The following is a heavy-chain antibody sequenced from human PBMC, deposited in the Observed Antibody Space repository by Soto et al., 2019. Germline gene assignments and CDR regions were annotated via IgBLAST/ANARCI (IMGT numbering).Heavy chain of an antibody. CDR1: GFTFSSYS. J-gene: IGHJ3*02. V-gene: IGHV3-23*01. D-gene: IGHD2-15*01. Sequence: VGSLRLSCAPSGFTFSSYSMSWVHQAPGKGLEWVSAISGSGGSTYYADSVKGRFNISRDNSKDTLYLQMNSLRAEDTAVYYCAKNVVVVAASAFAAFDIWGQGTMVNVSS. CDR2: ISGSGGST. CDR3: AKNVVVVAASAFAAFDI.